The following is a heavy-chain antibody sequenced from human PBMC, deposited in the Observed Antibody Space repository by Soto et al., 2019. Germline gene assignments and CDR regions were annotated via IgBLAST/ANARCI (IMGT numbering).Heavy chain of an antibody. CDR2: IIPIFGTA. CDR1: GGTFSSYA. V-gene: IGHV1-69*12. J-gene: IGHJ4*02. Sequence: QVQLVQSGAEVKKPGSSVKVSCKASGGTFSSYAISWVRQAPGQGLEWMGGIIPIFGTANYAQKFQGRVRXXAXEXXSTAYMELSSLSSEDAAVYYCARDKAVEMAKTFDYWGQGTLVTVSS. CDR3: ARDKAVEMAKTFDY. D-gene: IGHD5-12*01.